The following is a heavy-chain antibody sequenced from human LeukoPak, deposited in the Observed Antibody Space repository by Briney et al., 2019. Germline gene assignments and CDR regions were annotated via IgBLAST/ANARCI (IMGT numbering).Heavy chain of an antibody. CDR3: ARDGGQNSDAFDI. CDR1: GFNFTGYW. Sequence: GGSLRPSCAGSGFNFTGYWMHWVRQAPGKGLEWISRLYSDGRSLTYADSVMGRFTISRDNAKNSLYLQMNSLRAEDTAVYYCARDGGQNSDAFDIWGQGTMVTVSS. CDR2: LYSDGRSL. J-gene: IGHJ3*02. V-gene: IGHV3-74*03. D-gene: IGHD6-25*01.